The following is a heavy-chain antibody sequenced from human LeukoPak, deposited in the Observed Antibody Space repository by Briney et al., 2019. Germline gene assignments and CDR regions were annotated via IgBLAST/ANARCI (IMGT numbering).Heavy chain of an antibody. J-gene: IGHJ3*02. CDR3: ATGGDILTGYYSDAFDI. V-gene: IGHV4-34*01. CDR1: GGSFSGYY. D-gene: IGHD3-9*01. Sequence: PSETLSLTCAVYGGSFSGYYWSWIRQPPGKGLEWIGEISHSGSTNYNPSLKSRVTISVDTSKNQFSLKLSSVTAVDTAVYYCATGGDILTGYYSDAFDIWGQGTMVTVSS. CDR2: ISHSGST.